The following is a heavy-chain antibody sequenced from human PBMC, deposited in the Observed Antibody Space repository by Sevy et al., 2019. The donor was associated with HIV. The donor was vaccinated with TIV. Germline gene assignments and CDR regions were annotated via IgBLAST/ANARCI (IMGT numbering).Heavy chain of an antibody. D-gene: IGHD2-15*01. J-gene: IGHJ6*02. Sequence: GGSLRLSCAASGFTFNMYWMTWVRQAPGKGLEWVANIKEDGSERNYLDSVKGRFTISRDNAKESLYLQINSLRAEDTAVYYCARHCIGGSCYSLLPHYYYGMDVWGQGTTVTVSS. CDR2: IKEDGSER. CDR3: ARHCIGGSCYSLLPHYYYGMDV. V-gene: IGHV3-7*01. CDR1: GFTFNMYW.